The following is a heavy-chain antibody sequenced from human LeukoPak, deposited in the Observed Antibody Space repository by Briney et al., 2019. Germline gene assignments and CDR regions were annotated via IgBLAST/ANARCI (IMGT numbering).Heavy chain of an antibody. J-gene: IGHJ4*02. CDR3: ARAPYGSGLDY. V-gene: IGHV4-34*01. CDR1: GGSFGGYY. D-gene: IGHD3-10*01. Sequence: SETLSLTCAVYGGSFGGYYWSWIRQPPGKGLEWIGEINHSGSTNYNPSLKSRVTISVDTSKNQFSLKLSSVTAADTAVYYCARAPYGSGLDYWGRGTLVTVSS. CDR2: INHSGST.